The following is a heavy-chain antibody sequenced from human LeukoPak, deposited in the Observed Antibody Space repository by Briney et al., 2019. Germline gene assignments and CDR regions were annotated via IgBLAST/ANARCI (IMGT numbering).Heavy chain of an antibody. V-gene: IGHV3-7*01. Sequence: GGSLRLSCAASGFTFSSYWMSWVRQAPGKGLEWVANIKRDGSEKYYVDSVKGRFTISRDNAKNSLYLQMNSLRAEDTAVYYCARDIVATMNNWFDPWGQGTLVTVSS. CDR2: IKRDGSEK. CDR1: GFTFSSYW. J-gene: IGHJ5*02. CDR3: ARDIVATMNNWFDP. D-gene: IGHD5-12*01.